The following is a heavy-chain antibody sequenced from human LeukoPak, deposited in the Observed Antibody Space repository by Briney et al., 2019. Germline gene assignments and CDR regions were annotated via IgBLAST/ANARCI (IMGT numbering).Heavy chain of an antibody. J-gene: IGHJ4*02. Sequence: PGGSLRLSCAASGFTFDDYTMHWVRQVPGKGLEWVSGIAWNSGITGYADSVKGRFTISRDNAKDSLSLQMNSLRAEDTAFYYCVKDIGGDVIPRRFDYWGQGTLVTVSS. CDR2: IAWNSGIT. D-gene: IGHD3-10*01. CDR1: GFTFDDYT. V-gene: IGHV3-9*01. CDR3: VKDIGGDVIPRRFDY.